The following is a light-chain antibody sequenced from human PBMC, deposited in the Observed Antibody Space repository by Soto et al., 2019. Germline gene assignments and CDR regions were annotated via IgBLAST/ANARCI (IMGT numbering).Light chain of an antibody. CDR1: SSDVGGYNY. Sequence: QSVLAQPASVSGSPGQSITISCPGTSSDVGGYNYVSWYQQHPGKAPKLMIYDVSNRPSGVSNRFSGSKSGNTASLTISGLQAEDEADYYCSSYTSSSTLVYVFGTGTKVTVL. J-gene: IGLJ1*01. V-gene: IGLV2-14*01. CDR2: DVS. CDR3: SSYTSSSTLVYV.